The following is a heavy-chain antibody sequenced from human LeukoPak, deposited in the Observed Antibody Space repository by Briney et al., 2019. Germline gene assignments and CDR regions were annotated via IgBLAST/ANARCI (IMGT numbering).Heavy chain of an antibody. CDR1: GFTFSTDS. CDR3: ARGGLRHYYYYYMGV. Sequence: GGSLRLSCAASGFTFSTDSMNWVRHAPRKGLEWVSSISSSSSYISYADSVKGRFTISRDNAKNSLYLQMNSLRADDTAVYYCARGGLRHYYYYYMGVWGKGTTVTVSS. D-gene: IGHD4-17*01. V-gene: IGHV3-21*01. J-gene: IGHJ6*03. CDR2: ISSSSSYI.